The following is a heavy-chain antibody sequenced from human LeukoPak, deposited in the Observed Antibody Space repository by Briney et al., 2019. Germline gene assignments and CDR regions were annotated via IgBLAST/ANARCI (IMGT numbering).Heavy chain of an antibody. Sequence: GGSLKLSCAASGFTFSGSAIHWVRQASGKGLEWVGRIRSKANSYATTYAASVKGRFTISRDDSNNTRYLLMNSLKIEDTAVYYCSCEDHYDGLAYYIAWGQGALVTVSS. CDR3: SCEDHYDGLAYYIA. J-gene: IGHJ5*02. V-gene: IGHV3-73*01. CDR2: IRSKANSYAT. D-gene: IGHD3-22*01. CDR1: GFTFSGSA.